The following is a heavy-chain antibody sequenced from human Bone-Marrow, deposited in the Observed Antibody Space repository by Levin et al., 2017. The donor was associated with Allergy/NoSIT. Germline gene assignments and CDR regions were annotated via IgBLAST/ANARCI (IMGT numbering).Heavy chain of an antibody. V-gene: IGHV3-66*01. D-gene: IGHD6-13*01. CDR3: ARNGVGTAAGAP. CDR2: IYSGGDT. Sequence: GGSLRLSCAASGFSVSRNYMSWVRQAPGKGLEWVSLIYSGGDTQYADSVKGRFTISRDNSRNTLYLQMNSLRGDDTAVYYCARNGVGTAAGAPWGQGTLVSVSS. J-gene: IGHJ4*02. CDR1: GFSVSRNY.